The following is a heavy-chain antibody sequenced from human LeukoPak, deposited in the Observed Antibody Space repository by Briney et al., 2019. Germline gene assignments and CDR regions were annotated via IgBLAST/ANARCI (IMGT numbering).Heavy chain of an antibody. CDR2: IYTSGST. CDR3: ARDGVVVPAPLTYYYYYGMDV. CDR1: GGSISSYY. V-gene: IGHV4-4*07. D-gene: IGHD2-2*01. J-gene: IGHJ6*02. Sequence: SETLSLTCTVSGGSISSYYWSWIRKPAGKGLEWIGRIYTSGSTNYNPSLKSRVTMSVDTSKNQFSLKLSSVTAAATAVYYCARDGVVVPAPLTYYYYYGMDVWGQGTTVTVSS.